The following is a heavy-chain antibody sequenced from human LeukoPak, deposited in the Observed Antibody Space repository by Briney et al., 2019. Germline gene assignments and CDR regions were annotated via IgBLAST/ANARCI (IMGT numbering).Heavy chain of an antibody. V-gene: IGHV1-2*02. Sequence: ASVKVSCKASGYTFTGYYMHWVRQPPGQGLEWMGWINPNSGGTNYAQKFQGRVTMTRDTSISTAYMELSRLRSDDTAVYYCARLPDSSGYYPFDYWGQGTLVTVSS. J-gene: IGHJ4*02. CDR1: GYTFTGYY. CDR2: INPNSGGT. CDR3: ARLPDSSGYYPFDY. D-gene: IGHD3-22*01.